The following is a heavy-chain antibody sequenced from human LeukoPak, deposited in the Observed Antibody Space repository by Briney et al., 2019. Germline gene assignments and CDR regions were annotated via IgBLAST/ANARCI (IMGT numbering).Heavy chain of an antibody. J-gene: IGHJ4*02. CDR3: ARPEYDSSGYLDY. CDR2: IIPILGIA. CDR1: GGTFSSYA. Sequence: GASVKVSCKASGGTFSSYAISWVRQAPGQGLEWMGRIIPILGIANYAQKFQGRVTITADKSTSTAYMELSSLRSEDTAVYYCARPEYDSSGYLDYWGQGTLVTVSS. V-gene: IGHV1-69*04. D-gene: IGHD3-22*01.